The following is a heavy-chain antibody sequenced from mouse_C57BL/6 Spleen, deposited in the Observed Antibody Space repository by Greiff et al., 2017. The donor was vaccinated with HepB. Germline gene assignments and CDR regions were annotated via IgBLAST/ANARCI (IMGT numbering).Heavy chain of an antibody. Sequence: VKLMESGPELVKPGASVKISCKASGYAFSSSWMNWVKQRPGKGLEWIGRIYPGDGDTNYNGKFKGKATLTADKSSSTAYMQLSSLTSEDSAVYFCARNSGYDYGYSDVWGTRTTVTVSS. J-gene: IGHJ1*03. CDR1: GYAFSSSW. V-gene: IGHV1-82*01. CDR2: IYPGDGDT. D-gene: IGHD2-3*01. CDR3: ARNSGYDYGYSDV.